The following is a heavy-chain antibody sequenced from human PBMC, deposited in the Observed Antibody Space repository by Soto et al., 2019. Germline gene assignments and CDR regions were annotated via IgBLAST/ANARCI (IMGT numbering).Heavy chain of an antibody. V-gene: IGHV4-59*01. D-gene: IGHD2-8*01. Sequence: PSETLSLTCTVSGGSISSYYWSWIRQPPGKGLEWIGYIYYNGSTKYNPSLKSRVTISVDTSKNQFSLKLTSVTAADTAVYYCARGLMDWFDPWGQGTLVTVSS. CDR2: IYYNGST. J-gene: IGHJ5*02. CDR3: ARGLMDWFDP. CDR1: GGSISSYY.